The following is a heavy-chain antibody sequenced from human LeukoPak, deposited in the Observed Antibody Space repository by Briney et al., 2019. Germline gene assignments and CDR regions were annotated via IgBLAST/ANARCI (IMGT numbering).Heavy chain of an antibody. CDR1: GDSIISSHW. Sequence: SGTLSLTCTVSGDSIISSHWWSWVRQPPGKGLEWVGESYHTGSTNYNPSLKSRVTISIDKSKNQFSLKLSSVTAADTAVYYCATYSGYDYTVFDSWGQGTLVTVSS. D-gene: IGHD5-12*01. V-gene: IGHV4-4*02. CDR2: SYHTGST. CDR3: ATYSGYDYTVFDS. J-gene: IGHJ4*02.